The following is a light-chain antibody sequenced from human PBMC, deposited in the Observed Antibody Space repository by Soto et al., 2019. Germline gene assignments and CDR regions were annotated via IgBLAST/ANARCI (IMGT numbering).Light chain of an antibody. CDR1: ESVGTH. CDR2: GAS. Sequence: EIVMTQSPTILSVSPGEGATVSCRANESVGTHLAWYQQKPGQAPRLIVYGASTRATGIAARFSGGGSGAELTLTITSLQSEDFALYYCQQYHYWPLTFGPGTRVDIK. J-gene: IGKJ3*01. V-gene: IGKV3D-15*01. CDR3: QQYHYWPLT.